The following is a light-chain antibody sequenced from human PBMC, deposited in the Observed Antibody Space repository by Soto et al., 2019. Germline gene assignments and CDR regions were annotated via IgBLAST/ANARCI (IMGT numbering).Light chain of an antibody. V-gene: IGKV3D-20*01. CDR1: QSLTSGY. J-gene: IGKJ3*01. Sequence: ESVLTQSPATLSLSPGERATLSCGASQSLTSGYLAWYQQKPGLAPRLLIYDASTRATGIPDRFSGSGSGTDFTLTISRLEPEDFAVYYCHQYGSSPFFGPGTKLDV. CDR2: DAS. CDR3: HQYGSSPF.